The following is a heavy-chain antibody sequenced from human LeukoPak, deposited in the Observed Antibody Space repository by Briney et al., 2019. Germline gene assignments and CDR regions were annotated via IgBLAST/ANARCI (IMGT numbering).Heavy chain of an antibody. D-gene: IGHD3-10*01. V-gene: IGHV1-2*02. CDR1: GYTFTGYY. J-gene: IGHJ6*03. Sequence: ASVKVSCKASGYTFTGYYMHWVRQAPGQGLEWMGWINPNSGGTNYAQKFQGRVTMTGDTSISTAYMELSRLRSDDTAVYYCAREAYASGSFRTDYYYMDVWGKGTTVTISS. CDR3: AREAYASGSFRTDYYYMDV. CDR2: INPNSGGT.